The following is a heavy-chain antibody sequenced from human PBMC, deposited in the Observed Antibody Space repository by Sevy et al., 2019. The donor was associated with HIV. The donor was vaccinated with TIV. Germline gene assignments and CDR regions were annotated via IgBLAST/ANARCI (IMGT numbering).Heavy chain of an antibody. CDR1: GFNFNRHG. V-gene: IGHV3-23*01. CDR2: ISGIGSST. CDR3: AKALNPALESMIEVIFRSLKGFDV. J-gene: IGHJ3*01. D-gene: IGHD3-22*01. Sequence: GGSLRLSCGASGFNFNRHGMHWVRQAPGKGLEWVSVISGIGSSTYYADSVKGRFTISRDNSKNTLYLQMNSLRADDTAVYYCAKALNPALESMIEVIFRSLKGFDVWGQGTMVTVSS.